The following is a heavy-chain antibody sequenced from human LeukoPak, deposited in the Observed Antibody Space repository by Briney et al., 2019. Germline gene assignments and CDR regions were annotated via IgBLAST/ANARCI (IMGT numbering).Heavy chain of an antibody. Sequence: SETLSLTCAVYGGSFSGYYWSWIRQPPGKGLEWIGEINHSGSTNYNPSLKSRVTISVDTSKNQFSLKLSSVTAADTAVYYCARLSYYYGSGKAYCFDYWGQGTLVTVSS. CDR2: INHSGST. CDR3: ARLSYYYGSGKAYCFDY. V-gene: IGHV4-34*01. CDR1: GGSFSGYY. J-gene: IGHJ4*02. D-gene: IGHD3-10*01.